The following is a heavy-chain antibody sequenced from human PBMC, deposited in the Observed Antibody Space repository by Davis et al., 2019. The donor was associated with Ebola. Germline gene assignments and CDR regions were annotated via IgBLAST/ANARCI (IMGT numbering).Heavy chain of an antibody. CDR2: ISYDGTNK. CDR1: GFTFREHA. CDR3: ARSREYSYGPLLDY. V-gene: IGHV3-30-3*01. D-gene: IGHD5-18*01. J-gene: IGHJ4*02. Sequence: PGGSLRLSCAASGFTFREHAMHWVRQAPGKGLEWVAVISYDGTNKYYADSVKGRFTISRDNSKDTMFLQMNSLRAEDTAVYYCARSREYSYGPLLDYWGQGTLVTVSS.